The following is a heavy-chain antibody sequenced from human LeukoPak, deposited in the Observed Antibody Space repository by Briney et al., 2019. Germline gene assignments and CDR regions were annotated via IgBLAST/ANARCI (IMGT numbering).Heavy chain of an antibody. J-gene: IGHJ6*03. Sequence: SETLSLTCTVSGGSISGTSYYWGWIRQPPGKGLEWLGSIYYSGSTNYDPSLKSRVTISVDTSKNQFSLKLSSVTAADTAVYYCARQIWVSEEFTDYYYMDVWGKGTTVTVSS. CDR3: ARQIWVSEEFTDYYYMDV. V-gene: IGHV4-39*01. CDR2: IYYSGST. D-gene: IGHD3-16*01. CDR1: GGSISGTSYY.